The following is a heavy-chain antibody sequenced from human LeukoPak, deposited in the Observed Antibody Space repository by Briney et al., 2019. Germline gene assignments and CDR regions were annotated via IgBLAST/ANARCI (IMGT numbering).Heavy chain of an antibody. D-gene: IGHD3-3*01. CDR3: ARAQTLFWEFDGFDI. Sequence: GGSLRLSCVASGFTFSSHSINWVRQAPGKGLEWIATVTSTNKIHYSDSVKGRFTISRDNAENSVYLQMNSLRDEDTAVYSCARAQTLFWEFDGFDIWGRGTKVTVSS. J-gene: IGHJ3*02. V-gene: IGHV3-69-1*01. CDR1: GFTFSSHS. CDR2: VTSTNKI.